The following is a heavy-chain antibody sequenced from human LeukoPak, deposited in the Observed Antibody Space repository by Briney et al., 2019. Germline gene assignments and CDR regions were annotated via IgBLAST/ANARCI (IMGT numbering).Heavy chain of an antibody. V-gene: IGHV3-74*01. CDR3: AKDAHWILFDD. D-gene: IGHD2-2*03. CDR2: INSDGSST. Sequence: PGGSLRLSCAASGFTFSSYWMHWVRHAPGKGLVWVSRINSDGSSTSYADSVKGRFTISRDNAKNTLYLQMNSLRDEDTAVYYCAKDAHWILFDDWGQGTLVTVSS. CDR1: GFTFSSYW. J-gene: IGHJ4*02.